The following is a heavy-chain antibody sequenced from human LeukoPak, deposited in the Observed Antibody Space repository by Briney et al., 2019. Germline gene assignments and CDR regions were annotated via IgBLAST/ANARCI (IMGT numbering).Heavy chain of an antibody. CDR1: GFAFSRFW. D-gene: IGHD1-14*01. CDR3: ARETPEYD. V-gene: IGHV3-48*02. J-gene: IGHJ4*02. Sequence: PGGSLRLSCAASGFAFSRFWMTWVRQAPGKGLEWVSYISSSSSTIYYADSVKGRFTISRDNAKNSLYLQMNSLRDEDTAVYYCARETPEYDWGQGTLVTVSS. CDR2: ISSSSSTI.